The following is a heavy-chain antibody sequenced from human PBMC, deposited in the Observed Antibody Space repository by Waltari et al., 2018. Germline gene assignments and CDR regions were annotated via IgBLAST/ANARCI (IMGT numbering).Heavy chain of an antibody. J-gene: IGHJ6*03. CDR2: ISWNSGSI. V-gene: IGHV3-9*01. CDR3: AKGRYYYYMDV. Sequence: EVQLVESGGGLVQPGRSLRLSCAASGFTFADYAMHWVRQSPGKGLEWVAGISWNSGSIGYADSVKGRFTSARDNAKNSLYLQMNSLRAEDTALYYWAKGRYYYYMDVWGKGTTVTVSS. CDR1: GFTFADYA.